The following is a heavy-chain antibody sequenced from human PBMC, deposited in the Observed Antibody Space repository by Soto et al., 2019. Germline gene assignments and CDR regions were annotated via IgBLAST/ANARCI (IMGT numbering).Heavy chain of an antibody. D-gene: IGHD2-15*01. Sequence: PGGSLRLSCAASGFTFSSYAMSWVRQAPGKGLEWVSAISVSGGSTYYADSVKGRFTISRDNSKNTLYLQMNSLRAEDTAVYYCAKGAYCSGGSCYNYYGMDVWGQGTTVTAP. V-gene: IGHV3-23*01. CDR3: AKGAYCSGGSCYNYYGMDV. J-gene: IGHJ6*02. CDR1: GFTFSSYA. CDR2: ISVSGGST.